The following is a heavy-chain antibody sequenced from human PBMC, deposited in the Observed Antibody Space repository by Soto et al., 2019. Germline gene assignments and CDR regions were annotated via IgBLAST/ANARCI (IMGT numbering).Heavy chain of an antibody. CDR3: ARRYSSSFDY. CDR1: GGSISGYY. V-gene: IGHV4-59*08. CDR2: FYYSGST. J-gene: IGHJ4*02. D-gene: IGHD6-13*01. Sequence: SETLSLTCTVSGGSISGYYWSWIRQPPGKGLEWIGYFYYSGSTNYNPSLKSRVTISVDTSKNQFSLKLSSVTAADTAVYYCARRYSSSFDYWGQGTLVTVSS.